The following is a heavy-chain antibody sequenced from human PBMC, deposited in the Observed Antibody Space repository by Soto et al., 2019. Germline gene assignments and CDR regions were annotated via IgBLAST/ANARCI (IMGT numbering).Heavy chain of an antibody. CDR2: ISSTTNYI. Sequence: GGSLRLSCAASGFTFTRYSMNWVRQAPGKGLEWVSSISSTTNYIYYGDSMKGRFTISRDNAKNSLYLEMNSLRAEDTAVYYCARESEGLTSNYDYWGQGTLVTVSS. CDR3: ARESEGLTSNYDY. CDR1: GFTFTRYS. J-gene: IGHJ4*02. V-gene: IGHV3-21*06.